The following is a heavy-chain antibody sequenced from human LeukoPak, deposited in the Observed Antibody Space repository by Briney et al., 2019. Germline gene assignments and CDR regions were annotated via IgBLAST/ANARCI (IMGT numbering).Heavy chain of an antibody. CDR1: GDSISGYY. CDR2: IYYSGRT. V-gene: IGHV4-59*01. J-gene: IGHJ6*02. CDR3: ARALQSYYYGMDV. Sequence: SETLSLTCTVSGDSISGYYWSWVRQPPGKGLEWIGYIYYSGRTTYNPSLKSRVSISEDTYKNQFSLKLSSVTAADTAVYYCARALQSYYYGMDVWGQGTTVTVSS.